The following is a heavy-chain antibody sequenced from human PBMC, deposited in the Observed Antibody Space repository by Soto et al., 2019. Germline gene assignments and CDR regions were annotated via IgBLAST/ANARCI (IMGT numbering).Heavy chain of an antibody. V-gene: IGHV4-30-4*01. J-gene: IGHJ4*02. Sequence: QVQLQESGPGLVKPSQTLSLTCTVSGGSISSGDYYWSWIRQPPGKGLEWIGYIYYSGSTYYNPSLNIRVTISAAPSNNQFSLKLSSVTAAATAVYYCARGGYCSGGSCSRDYWGQGTLVTVSS. CDR1: GGSISSGDYY. D-gene: IGHD2-15*01. CDR2: IYYSGST. CDR3: ARGGYCSGGSCSRDY.